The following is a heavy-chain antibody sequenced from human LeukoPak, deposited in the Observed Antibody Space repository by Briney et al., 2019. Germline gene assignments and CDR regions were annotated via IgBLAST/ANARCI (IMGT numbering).Heavy chain of an antibody. CDR3: ASRHYDSSGHYFSFY. V-gene: IGHV3-48*03. CDR1: GLTFSSHE. Sequence: GGSLRLSCAASGLTFSSHEMNWVRQAPGKGLEWVSYISSSGTTINYADSVRGRFTISRDNQKNSVFLQMNTLRAEDTAVYYCASRHYDSSGHYFSFYWGQGTLVTVSS. CDR2: ISSSGTTI. J-gene: IGHJ4*02. D-gene: IGHD3-22*01.